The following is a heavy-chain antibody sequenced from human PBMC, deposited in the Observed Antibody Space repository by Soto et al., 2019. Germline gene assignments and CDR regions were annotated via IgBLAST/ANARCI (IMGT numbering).Heavy chain of an antibody. CDR3: ARDKPLRQLENYYYYMDV. Sequence: SETLSLTCAVYGGSFSGYYWSWIRQPPGKGLEWIGEINHSGSTNYNPSLKSRVTISVDTSKNQFSLKLSSVTAADTAVYYCARDKPLRQLENYYYYMDVWGKGTTVTVSS. J-gene: IGHJ6*03. D-gene: IGHD1-1*01. CDR1: GGSFSGYY. V-gene: IGHV4-34*01. CDR2: INHSGST.